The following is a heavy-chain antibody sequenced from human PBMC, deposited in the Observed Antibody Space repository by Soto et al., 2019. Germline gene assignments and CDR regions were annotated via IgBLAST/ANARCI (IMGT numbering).Heavy chain of an antibody. CDR2: IYYSGSS. D-gene: IGHD3-22*01. V-gene: IGHV4-59*01. CDR3: ARARYDSSGYYYFDY. CDR1: GGSISGYY. J-gene: IGHJ4*02. Sequence: SETLSLTCTVSGGSISGYYWSWIRQPPGKGLEWIGYIYYSGSSNYNPSLKSRVTIPLDTSKNQFSLRLRSVTAADTAVYYCARARYDSSGYYYFDYWGQGTLVTVSS.